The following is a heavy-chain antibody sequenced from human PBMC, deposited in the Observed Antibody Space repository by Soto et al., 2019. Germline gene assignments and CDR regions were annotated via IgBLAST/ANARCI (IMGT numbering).Heavy chain of an antibody. CDR3: ARHSTWKVDY. V-gene: IGHV4-39*01. D-gene: IGHD2-2*01. CDR1: CDSIRSSTYQ. CDR2: DYSSESP. J-gene: IGHJ4*02. Sequence: SETLSLTCTVSCDSIRSSTYQCGWIRQAPGRGLEWMGTDYSSESPYYNPSLKSRVTIPVDPSKNQFSLKLNSLTAADTAVYYCARHSTWKVDYWCQGTLVPVSS.